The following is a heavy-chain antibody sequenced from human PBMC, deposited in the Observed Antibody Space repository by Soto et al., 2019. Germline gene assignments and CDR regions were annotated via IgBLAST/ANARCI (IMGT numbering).Heavy chain of an antibody. V-gene: IGHV4-39*01. CDR2: IYYSGST. D-gene: IGHD6-13*01. Sequence: SETRSVTCTVAGGSISSSSDYCGWIRQPPGKGLEWIGSIYYSGSTYYNPSLKSQVTISVDTSKNQFSLKLSSVTAADTAVYYCARHLAAADVRYYYYYMDVWGKGTTVTVSS. CDR1: GGSISSSSDY. CDR3: ARHLAAADVRYYYYYMDV. J-gene: IGHJ6*03.